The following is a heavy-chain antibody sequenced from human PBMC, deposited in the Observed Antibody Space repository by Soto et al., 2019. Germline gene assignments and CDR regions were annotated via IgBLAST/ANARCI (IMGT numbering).Heavy chain of an antibody. V-gene: IGHV1-69*01. CDR2: IIPFLDTA. J-gene: IGHJ5*02. CDR3: AGTHFDTSGYFPYGLDL. Sequence: VQLVQSGAEVKKPGSSVKVSCKPSGGTFNSYVLNWVRQAPGQGLEWMGCIIPFLDTAEYAEKFQGRLTITADESTSTANMDMSSLISEDTAVYYCAGTHFDTSGYFPYGLDLWGQGTLVTVAS. D-gene: IGHD3-22*01. CDR1: GGTFNSYV.